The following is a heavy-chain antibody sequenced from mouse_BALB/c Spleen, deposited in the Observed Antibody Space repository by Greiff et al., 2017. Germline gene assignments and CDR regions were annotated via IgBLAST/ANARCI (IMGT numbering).Heavy chain of an antibody. CDR1: GYSITSDYA. D-gene: IGHD1-1*01. J-gene: IGHJ1*01. CDR2: ISYSGST. Sequence: EVQLQQSGPGLVKPSQSLSLTCTVTGYSITSDYAWNWIRQFPGNKLEWMGYISYSGSTSYNPSLKSRISITRDTSKNQFFLQLNSVTTEDTATYYCARGGSYGYFDVWGAGTTVTVSS. V-gene: IGHV3-2*02. CDR3: ARGGSYGYFDV.